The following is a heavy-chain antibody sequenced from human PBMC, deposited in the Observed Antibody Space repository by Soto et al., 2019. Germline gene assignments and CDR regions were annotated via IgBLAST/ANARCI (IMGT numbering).Heavy chain of an antibody. V-gene: IGHV3-15*07. CDR1: GFSFSYAW. J-gene: IGHJ4*02. CDR2: IKSKGHGGTT. Sequence: EVQLVGSGGGLVKPGGSLSLSCAASGFSFSYAWMAWVRQVSGKGLEWVGLIKSKGHGGTTDYAAPVKSRFTISRDHSRTALYLQMNRLKTEDTGLYYCPAGLYNSAGVDHWGQGTLVTVSS. D-gene: IGHD2-15*01. CDR3: PAGLYNSAGVDH.